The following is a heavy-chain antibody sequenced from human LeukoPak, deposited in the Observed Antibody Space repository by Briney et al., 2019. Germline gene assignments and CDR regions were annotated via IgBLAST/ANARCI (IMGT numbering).Heavy chain of an antibody. D-gene: IGHD3-22*01. Sequence: GGSLRLSCAASGFTLTRHAMSWVRQAPGKGLEWVSAISGSGGSTYYADSVKGRFTISRDNSKNTLYLQMNSLRAEDTAVYYCATQGSITMIVVVLEYFQHWGQGTLVTVSS. CDR1: GFTLTRHA. J-gene: IGHJ1*01. CDR2: ISGSGGST. CDR3: ATQGSITMIVVVLEYFQH. V-gene: IGHV3-23*01.